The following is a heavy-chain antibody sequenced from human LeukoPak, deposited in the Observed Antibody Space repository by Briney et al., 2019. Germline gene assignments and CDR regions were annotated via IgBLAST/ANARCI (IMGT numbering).Heavy chain of an antibody. CDR1: GFTFRSLG. J-gene: IGHJ5*02. CDR3: ARSIQLWSGFDP. Sequence: PGGSLRLSCPASGFTFRSLGMHWVRQAPGKGLEWVAFVENDGTTKYYADSVKGRFTISRDNSKNTLYLQMNSLRAEDTAVYYCARSIQLWSGFDPWGQGTLVTVSS. V-gene: IGHV3-30*19. CDR2: VENDGTTK. D-gene: IGHD5-18*01.